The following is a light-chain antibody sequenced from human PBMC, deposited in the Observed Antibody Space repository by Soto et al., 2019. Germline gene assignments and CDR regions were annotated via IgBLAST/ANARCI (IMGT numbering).Light chain of an antibody. CDR2: DVN. Sequence: QSALTQPASVSGSPGQSITISCTGTSSDVGGYNYVSWYQQHPGKAPKLMIYDVNNRPSGVSNRFSGSKSGNTASLTISGLKAEDEADYYCSSYTSSSSLVLFGGGTKLTVL. V-gene: IGLV2-14*03. CDR3: SSYTSSSSLVL. J-gene: IGLJ2*01. CDR1: SSDVGGYNY.